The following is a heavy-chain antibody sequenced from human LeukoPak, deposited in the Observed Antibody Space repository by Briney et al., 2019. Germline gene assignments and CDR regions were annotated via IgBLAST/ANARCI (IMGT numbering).Heavy chain of an antibody. CDR2: ILYSGST. D-gene: IGHD4-17*01. J-gene: IGHJ4*02. V-gene: IGHV4-59*08. Sequence: SETLSLTCTVSGGSISSYYWSWIRQPPGKGLEWIGYILYSGSTNYNPSLKSRVTISVDTSKNQFSLKLSSVTAADTAVYYCARGGTMTTVPLWGQGTLVTVSS. CDR3: ARGGTMTTVPL. CDR1: GGSISSYY.